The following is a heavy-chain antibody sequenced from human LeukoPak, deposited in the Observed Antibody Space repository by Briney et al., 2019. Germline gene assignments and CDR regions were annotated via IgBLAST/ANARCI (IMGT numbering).Heavy chain of an antibody. J-gene: IGHJ3*02. Sequence: SETLSLTCTVSGYSISRGFHWGWIRQPPGKGLGWIGSKYHTGSTYYNPSLRSRVTISIDTSKNQFSLKLSSVTAADTAVYYCARDLGYGRAFDIWGQGTMVTVSS. D-gene: IGHD5-12*01. CDR1: GYSISRGFH. CDR3: ARDLGYGRAFDI. V-gene: IGHV4-38-2*02. CDR2: KYHTGST.